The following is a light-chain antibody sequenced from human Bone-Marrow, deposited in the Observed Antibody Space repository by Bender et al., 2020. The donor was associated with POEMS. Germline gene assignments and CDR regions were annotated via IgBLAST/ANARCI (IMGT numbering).Light chain of an antibody. CDR1: NSDVGSYVA. J-gene: IGLJ1*01. Sequence: QSALSQPASVSGSPGQSITISCTGTNSDVGSYVAVSWFQHHPGNAPKMFISEVNARPSGISDRFSGAKSGNPASLTIAGVQVEGEADYYCCSSAGRKRYTFGSGTKVPVL. CDR2: EVN. CDR3: CSSAGRKRYT. V-gene: IGLV2-23*02.